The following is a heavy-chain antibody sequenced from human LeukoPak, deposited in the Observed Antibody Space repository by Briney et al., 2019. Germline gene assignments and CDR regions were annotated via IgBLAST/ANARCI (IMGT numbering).Heavy chain of an antibody. D-gene: IGHD2-2*01. V-gene: IGHV4-4*07. CDR3: ARFRYCSSTSCPGNWFDP. CDR2: IYTGGST. Sequence: KPSETLSLTCTVSGGSISSYYWSWIRQPAGKGLEWIGRIYTGGSTNYNPSLKSRVTMSVDTSKNQFSLKLSSVTAADTAVYYCARFRYCSSTSCPGNWFDPWGQGTLVTVSS. CDR1: GGSISSYY. J-gene: IGHJ5*02.